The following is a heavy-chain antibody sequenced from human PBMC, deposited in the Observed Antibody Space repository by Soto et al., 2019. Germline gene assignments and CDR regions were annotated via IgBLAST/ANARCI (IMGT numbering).Heavy chain of an antibody. CDR1: GYTFTSYD. V-gene: IGHV1-8*01. Sequence: QVQLVQSGAEVKKPGASVKGSCKASGYTFTSYDINWVRQATGQGLEWMGWMNPNSGNTGYAQKFQGRVTMTRNTSISTAYMELSSLRSEVTAFYYCARGASLNYDFWSGYRAGYYYMDVWGKGTTVTVSS. CDR3: ARGASLNYDFWSGYRAGYYYMDV. CDR2: MNPNSGNT. D-gene: IGHD3-3*01. J-gene: IGHJ6*03.